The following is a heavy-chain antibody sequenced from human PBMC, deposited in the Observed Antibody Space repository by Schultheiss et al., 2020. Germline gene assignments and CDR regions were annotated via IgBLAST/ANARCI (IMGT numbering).Heavy chain of an antibody. V-gene: IGHV3-74*03. CDR3: ARDRGYCSGGACYTVLDY. J-gene: IGHJ4*02. CDR2: INSDGTYT. Sequence: GESLKISCAASGFTFSSYSMNWVRQAPGKGLVWVSRINSDGTYTTYADSVKGRFTISRDNAENSLSLQMNSLRAEDTAVYYCARDRGYCSGGACYTVLDYWGQGTLVTVSS. CDR1: GFTFSSYS. D-gene: IGHD2-15*01.